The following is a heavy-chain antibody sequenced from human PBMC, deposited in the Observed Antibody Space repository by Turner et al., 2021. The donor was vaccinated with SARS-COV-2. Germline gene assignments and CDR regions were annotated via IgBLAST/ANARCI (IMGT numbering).Heavy chain of an antibody. CDR2: VDFENGET. Sequence: QVQVVQSGAGGTQPGAAVKVCCRVSENTLTKLAIHWVRQSPGKGLEWMGGVDFENGETMNAQGFQGRLTLTADTSTNTAYMEMSSLRSEDTAIYYCAKLGVTESLLIIDAFDRWGQGTWVTVSS. V-gene: IGHV1-24*01. CDR1: ENTLTKLA. CDR3: AKLGVTESLLIIDAFDR. J-gene: IGHJ3*01. D-gene: IGHD3-9*01.